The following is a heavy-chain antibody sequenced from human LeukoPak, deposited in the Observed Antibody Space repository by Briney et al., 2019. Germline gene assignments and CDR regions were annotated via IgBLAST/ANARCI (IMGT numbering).Heavy chain of an antibody. Sequence: ASVKVSCKASGGTFSSYAISWVRQAPGQGREWMGGIIPIFGTANYAQKFQGRVTITTDESTSTAYMELSSLRSEDTAVYYCARGSGYFDWLNLDYGGQGTLVTVSS. J-gene: IGHJ4*02. CDR3: ARGSGYFDWLNLDY. D-gene: IGHD3-9*01. V-gene: IGHV1-69*05. CDR1: GGTFSSYA. CDR2: IIPIFGTA.